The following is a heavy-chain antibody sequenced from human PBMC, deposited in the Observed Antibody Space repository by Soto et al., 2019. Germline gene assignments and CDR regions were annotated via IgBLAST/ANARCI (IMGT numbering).Heavy chain of an antibody. CDR3: AREGLAVGATPDAFDI. V-gene: IGHV1-2*04. J-gene: IGHJ3*02. Sequence: GASVKVSCKASGYTFTGYYMHWVRQAPGQGLEWMGWINPNSGGTNYAQKFQGWVTMTRDTSISTAYMELSRLRSDDTAVYYCAREGLAVGATPDAFDIWGQGTMVTVSS. CDR2: INPNSGGT. CDR1: GYTFTGYY. D-gene: IGHD1-26*01.